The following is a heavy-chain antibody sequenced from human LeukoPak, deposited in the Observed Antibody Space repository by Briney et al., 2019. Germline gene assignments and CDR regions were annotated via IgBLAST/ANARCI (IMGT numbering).Heavy chain of an antibody. CDR2: ISGSGGST. CDR3: AKFDAEYTGSYSYYYYMDV. V-gene: IGHV3-23*01. Sequence: GGSLRLSCAASGFTVSSNYMSWVRQAPGKGLQWVSAISGSGGSTYYADSVKGRFTISRDSSKNTLYLQMNSLRAEDTAVYYCAKFDAEYTGSYSYYYYMDVWGKGTTVTVSS. J-gene: IGHJ6*03. CDR1: GFTVSSNY. D-gene: IGHD1-26*01.